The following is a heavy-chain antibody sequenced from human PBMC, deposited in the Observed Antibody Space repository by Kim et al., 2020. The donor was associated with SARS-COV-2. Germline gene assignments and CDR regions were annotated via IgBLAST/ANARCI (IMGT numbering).Heavy chain of an antibody. CDR3: ARDFGGISGGLAY. Sequence: GGSLRLSCAASGFTFNAYALHWVRQAPGKGLEWMAVISYDGNNEYYADSVEGRFTISRDDSRNTLYLQMNSLRVEDTAMYYCARDFGGISGGLAYWGQGTLVTVSS. J-gene: IGHJ4*02. CDR1: GFTFNAYA. CDR2: ISYDGNNE. V-gene: IGHV3-30-3*01. D-gene: IGHD2-15*01.